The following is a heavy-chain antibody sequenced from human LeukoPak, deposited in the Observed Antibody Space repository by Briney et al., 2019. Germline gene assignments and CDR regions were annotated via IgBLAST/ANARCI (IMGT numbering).Heavy chain of an antibody. CDR1: GGSISSYY. CDR3: ARAPEWNYFYYYGMDV. D-gene: IGHD3-3*01. CDR2: IYYSGST. J-gene: IGHJ6*02. Sequence: SETLSLTCTVSGGSISSYYWSRIRQPPGKGLEWIGYIYYSGSTNYNPSLKSRVTISVDTSKNQFSLKLSSVTAADTAVYYCARAPEWNYFYYYGMDVWGQGTTVTVSS. V-gene: IGHV4-59*01.